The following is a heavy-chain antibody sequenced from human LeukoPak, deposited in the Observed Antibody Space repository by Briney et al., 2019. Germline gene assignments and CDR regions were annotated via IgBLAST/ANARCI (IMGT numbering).Heavy chain of an antibody. V-gene: IGHV1-2*02. J-gene: IGHJ4*02. CDR2: INPNSGGT. CDR1: GYTFTGYY. D-gene: IGHD2-2*01. Sequence: ASVKVSCKASGYTFTGYYMHWVRRAPGQGLEWMGWINPNSGGTNYAQKFQGRVTMTRDTSISTAYMELSRLRSDDTAVYYCANICSSTSCYGGNIDYWGQGTLVTVSS. CDR3: ANICSSTSCYGGNIDY.